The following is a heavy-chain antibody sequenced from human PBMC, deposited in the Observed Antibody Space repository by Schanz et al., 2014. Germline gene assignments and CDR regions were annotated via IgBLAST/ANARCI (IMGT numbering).Heavy chain of an antibody. V-gene: IGHV1-18*01. Sequence: QVQLVQSGAEVKKPGASVKVSCKASGYTFTSHGISWVRQAPGQGLEWMGWITAYNGDTNYALKLQGRVTMTTDTSTGTAYMELRSLRYEDTALYYCARGTMPGTFDIWGQGTMXTVSS. CDR2: ITAYNGDT. J-gene: IGHJ3*02. CDR3: ARGTMPGTFDI. CDR1: GYTFTSHG. D-gene: IGHD2-2*01.